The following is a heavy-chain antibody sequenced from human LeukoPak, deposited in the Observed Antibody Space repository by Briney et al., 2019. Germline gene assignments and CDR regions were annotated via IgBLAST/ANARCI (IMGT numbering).Heavy chain of an antibody. CDR1: GFTFSNYW. V-gene: IGHV3-74*01. CDR2: IDANAKTT. Sequence: AGGSLGLSCAASGFTFSNYWLHWVRQAPGKGLVWVSRIDANAKTTSYADSVKGRFTISTDNAKKTLYLQMNSLRVEDTAVYYCLTVVETTIAAFDIWGQGTMVTVSS. CDR3: LTVVETTIAAFDI. D-gene: IGHD1-26*01. J-gene: IGHJ3*02.